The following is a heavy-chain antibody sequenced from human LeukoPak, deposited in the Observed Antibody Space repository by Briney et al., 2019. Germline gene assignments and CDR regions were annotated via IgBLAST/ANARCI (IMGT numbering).Heavy chain of an antibody. V-gene: IGHV4-4*07. Sequence: SETLSLTCTVSGGSISSYYWSWIRQPAGKGLEWIGRIYTSGSTNYNPSLKSRVTMSVDTSKNQSSLKLSSVTAADTAVYYCARDDYYDSSGYYYYGMDVWGQGTTVTVSS. J-gene: IGHJ6*02. D-gene: IGHD3-22*01. CDR3: ARDDYYDSSGYYYYGMDV. CDR2: IYTSGST. CDR1: GGSISSYY.